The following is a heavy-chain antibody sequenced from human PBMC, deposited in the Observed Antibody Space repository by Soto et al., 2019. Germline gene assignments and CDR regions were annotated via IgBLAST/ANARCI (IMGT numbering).Heavy chain of an antibody. Sequence: EVQLVESGGDLVQRGGSLRLSCVASGFTFSVYSMNWVRQAPGKGLEWFSYITSDTKTIKYADSVKGRFTISRDNAKKSVYLQMHSLRDEDTAVYYCARSVEGHFDYWGQGTVVTVSS. CDR3: ARSVEGHFDY. V-gene: IGHV3-48*02. CDR2: ITSDTKTI. D-gene: IGHD6-19*01. J-gene: IGHJ4*02. CDR1: GFTFSVYS.